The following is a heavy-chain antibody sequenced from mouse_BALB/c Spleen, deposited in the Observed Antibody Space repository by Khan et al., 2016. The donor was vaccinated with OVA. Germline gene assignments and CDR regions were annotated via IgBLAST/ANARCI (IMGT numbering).Heavy chain of an antibody. CDR3: ARRNYFGYTFAY. D-gene: IGHD1-2*01. Sequence: QVQLQQSGAELARPGASVKLSCKASGYTFTDYYINWVKQRTGQGLEWIGEISPGSGDTYYTEKFKGKATLTADKSSNTAYMPLSSLTSEASAVYFCARRNYFGYTFAYWGQGTLVTVSA. V-gene: IGHV1-77*01. J-gene: IGHJ3*01. CDR1: GYTFTDYY. CDR2: ISPGSGDT.